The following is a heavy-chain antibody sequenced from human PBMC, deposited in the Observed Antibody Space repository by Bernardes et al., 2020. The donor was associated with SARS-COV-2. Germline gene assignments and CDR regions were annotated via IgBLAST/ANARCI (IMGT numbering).Heavy chain of an antibody. J-gene: IGHJ4*02. CDR1: GFTFSSYW. CDR2: IKQDGSEK. CDR3: ARDITIFGVVMSGLDY. Sequence: GGSLRLSCAASGFTFSSYWMSWVRQAPGKGLEWVANIKQDGSEKYYVDSVKGRFTISRDNAKNSLYLQMNSLRAEDTAVYYCARDITIFGVVMSGLDYWGQGTLVTVSS. D-gene: IGHD3-3*01. V-gene: IGHV3-7*05.